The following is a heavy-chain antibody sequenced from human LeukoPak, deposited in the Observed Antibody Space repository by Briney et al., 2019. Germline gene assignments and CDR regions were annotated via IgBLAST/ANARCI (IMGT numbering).Heavy chain of an antibody. CDR1: GGSFSGYY. Sequence: SETLSLTCAVYGGSFSGYYWSWIRQPPGKGLEWIGEINHSGSTNYNPSLKSRVTISVDTSKNQFSLKRSSVTAADTAVYYCARGPGYCSSTSCYDFFLGWFDPWGQGTLVTVSS. CDR2: INHSGST. CDR3: ARGPGYCSSTSCYDFFLGWFDP. D-gene: IGHD2-2*01. J-gene: IGHJ5*02. V-gene: IGHV4-34*01.